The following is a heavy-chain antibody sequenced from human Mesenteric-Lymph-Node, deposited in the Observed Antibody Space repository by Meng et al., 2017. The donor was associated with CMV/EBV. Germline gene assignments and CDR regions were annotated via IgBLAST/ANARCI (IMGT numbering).Heavy chain of an antibody. CDR1: GASFSYYY. CDR3: ARISAFAYSSSFPTDY. Sequence: SQTLSLTCAVYGASFSYYYWSWIRQPPGKGLEWIGEISHSGSTNYKPSLMRRVTISVDTSKNQFSLKLSSVTAADTAVYYCARISAFAYSSSFPTDYWGQGTLVTVSS. V-gene: IGHV4-34*01. CDR2: ISHSGST. J-gene: IGHJ4*02. D-gene: IGHD6-6*01.